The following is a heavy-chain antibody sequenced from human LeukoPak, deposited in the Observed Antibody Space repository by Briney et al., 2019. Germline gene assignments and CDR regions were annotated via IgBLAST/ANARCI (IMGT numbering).Heavy chain of an antibody. CDR2: ITLDADST. J-gene: IGHJ4*02. CDR3: ARDHHCSSATCPSDY. V-gene: IGHV3-20*04. CDR1: GFSFDAYG. D-gene: IGHD2-2*01. Sequence: PGGSLRLSCTASGFSFDAYGMSWVRQAPGKGLEWVSGITLDADSTGYVDFVKGRFTVSRDNAKNSLYLQMDSLRAEDTALYYGARDHHCSSATCPSDYWGQGTLVTVSS.